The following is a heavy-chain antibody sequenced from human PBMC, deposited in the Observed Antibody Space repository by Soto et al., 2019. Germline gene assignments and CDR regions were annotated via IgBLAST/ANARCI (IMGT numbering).Heavy chain of an antibody. V-gene: IGHV4-31*03. CDR3: ARLIGDDILTGYYLYFDY. Sequence: SETLSLTCTVSGGPISSGGYYWSWIRQHPGKGLEWIGYIYYSGSTYYNPSLKSRVTISVDTSKNQFSLKLSSVTAADTAVYYCARLIGDDILTGYYLYFDYWGQGTLVTVSS. CDR1: GGPISSGGYY. D-gene: IGHD3-9*01. J-gene: IGHJ4*02. CDR2: IYYSGST.